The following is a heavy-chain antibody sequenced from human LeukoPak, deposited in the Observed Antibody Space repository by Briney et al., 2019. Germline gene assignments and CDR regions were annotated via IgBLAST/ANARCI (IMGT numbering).Heavy chain of an antibody. J-gene: IGHJ4*02. CDR3: ARADRGDYIFGY. CDR2: INPNSGGT. D-gene: IGHD4-17*01. V-gene: IGHV1-2*02. Sequence: ASVKVSCKASGYTFTDYYMHWVRQAPGQGLEWMGWINPNSGGTNYAQSFQGRVTMTRDTSISTASMELSRLRFDDTAVYYCARADRGDYIFGYWSQGTLVTVSS. CDR1: GYTFTDYY.